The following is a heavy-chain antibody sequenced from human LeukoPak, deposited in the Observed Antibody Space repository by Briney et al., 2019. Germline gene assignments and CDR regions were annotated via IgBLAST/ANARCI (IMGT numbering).Heavy chain of an antibody. V-gene: IGHV1-69*13. CDR2: IIPIFGTA. D-gene: IGHD3-22*01. J-gene: IGHJ6*02. CDR1: GGTFSSYA. Sequence: GASVKVSCKASGGTFSSYAISWVRQAPGQGLEWMGGIIPIFGTANYAQKFQGRVTITADESTSTAYMELSSPRSEDTAVYYCARDLRITMIPGGYYYGMDVWGQGTTVTVSS. CDR3: ARDLRITMIPGGYYYGMDV.